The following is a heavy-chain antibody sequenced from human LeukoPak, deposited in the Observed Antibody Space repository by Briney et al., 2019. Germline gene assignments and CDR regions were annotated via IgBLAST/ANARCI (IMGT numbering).Heavy chain of an antibody. Sequence: SETLSLTCEVYGGSFSDYYWSWIRQPPGKGLEWIGEINHSGGTSYNPSLKSRVTMSVDTSKNQFSVKLTSVTAADTAVYYCARAKDSYGKVFDCWGRGTLVTVSS. D-gene: IGHD5-18*01. CDR3: ARAKDSYGKVFDC. V-gene: IGHV4-34*01. CDR2: INHSGGT. J-gene: IGHJ5*01. CDR1: GGSFSDYY.